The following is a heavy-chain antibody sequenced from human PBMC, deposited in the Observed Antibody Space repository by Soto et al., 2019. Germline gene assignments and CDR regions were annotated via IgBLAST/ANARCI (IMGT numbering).Heavy chain of an antibody. CDR3: ARGDIVVVPAAINYYGMDV. Sequence: ASVKVSCKASGYTFTGYYMHWVRQAPGQGLEWMGWINPNSGGTNYAQKFQGWVTMTRDTSISTAYMELSRLRSDDTAVYYCARGDIVVVPAAINYYGMDVWGQGTTVTVSS. CDR2: INPNSGGT. D-gene: IGHD2-2*01. CDR1: GYTFTGYY. V-gene: IGHV1-2*04. J-gene: IGHJ6*02.